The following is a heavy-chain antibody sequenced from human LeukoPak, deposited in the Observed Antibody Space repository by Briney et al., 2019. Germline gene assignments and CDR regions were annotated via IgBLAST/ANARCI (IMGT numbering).Heavy chain of an antibody. CDR2: ISAYNGNT. CDR1: GYTFTSYG. J-gene: IGHJ3*02. V-gene: IGHV1-18*01. Sequence: ASVKVSCKASGYTFTSYGISWVRQAPGQGIEWMGWISAYNGNTNYAQKLQGRVTMTTDTSTSTAYMELRSLRSDDTAVYYCARDWSPYYYDSSGDAFDIWGQGTMVTVSS. D-gene: IGHD3-22*01. CDR3: ARDWSPYYYDSSGDAFDI.